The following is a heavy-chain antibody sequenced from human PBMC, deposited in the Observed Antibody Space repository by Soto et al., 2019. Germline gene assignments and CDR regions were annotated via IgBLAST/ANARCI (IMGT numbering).Heavy chain of an antibody. J-gene: IGHJ3*02. CDR3: ARGGTSTYYYDAFDI. D-gene: IGHD3-22*01. Sequence: PSETLSLTCAVYGESFSAYYWTWIRQPPGKGLEWIGEINHSGSTKYNPSLRSRVAVSVDTSRHQFSLKLSSVTAADTAVYYCARGGTSTYYYDAFDIWGQGTVVTVSS. CDR2: INHSGST. CDR1: GESFSAYY. V-gene: IGHV4-34*01.